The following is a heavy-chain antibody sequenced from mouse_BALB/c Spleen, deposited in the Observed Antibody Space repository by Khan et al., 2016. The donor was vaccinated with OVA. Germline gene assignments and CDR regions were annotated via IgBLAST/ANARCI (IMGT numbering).Heavy chain of an antibody. CDR2: ISPGSGDT. CDR3: ARRNYFGYTFAY. D-gene: IGHD1-2*01. Sequence: QVRLQQSGAELARPGASVKLSCKASGYTFTDFYINWVKQRTGQGLEWIGEISPGSGDTFYNERFKDKATLTADKSSNTAYMQLSSLTSEASAVYFGARRNYFGYTFAYWGQGTLVTVSA. V-gene: IGHV1-77*01. CDR1: GYTFTDFY. J-gene: IGHJ3*01.